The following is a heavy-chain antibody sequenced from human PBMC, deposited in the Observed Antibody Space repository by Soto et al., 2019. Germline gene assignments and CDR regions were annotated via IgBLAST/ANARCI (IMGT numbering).Heavy chain of an antibody. V-gene: IGHV1-18*01. D-gene: IGHD2-2*01. Sequence: EASVKVSCKASGYTFTSYGISWVRQAPGQGLEWMGWISAYNGNTNYAQKLQGRVTMTTDTSTSTAYMELRSLRSDDTAVYYCARTFDGWRDIVLVPAAMRYYYYGMDVWGQGTTVTVSS. J-gene: IGHJ6*02. CDR3: ARTFDGWRDIVLVPAAMRYYYYGMDV. CDR1: GYTFTSYG. CDR2: ISAYNGNT.